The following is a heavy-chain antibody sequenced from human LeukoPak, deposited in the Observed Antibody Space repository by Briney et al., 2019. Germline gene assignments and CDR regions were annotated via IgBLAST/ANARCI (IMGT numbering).Heavy chain of an antibody. CDR2: ISYDGSNK. J-gene: IGHJ6*02. CDR3: ARDVGSTGSYYYYYGMDV. CDR1: GFTFSSYA. Sequence: PGGSLRLSCAASGFTFSSYAMHWVRQAPGKGLEWVAVISYDGSNKYYADSVKGRFTISRDNSKNTLYLQMNSLSAEDTAVYYCARDVGSTGSYYYYYGMDVWGQGTTVTVSS. D-gene: IGHD2-2*01. V-gene: IGHV3-30-3*01.